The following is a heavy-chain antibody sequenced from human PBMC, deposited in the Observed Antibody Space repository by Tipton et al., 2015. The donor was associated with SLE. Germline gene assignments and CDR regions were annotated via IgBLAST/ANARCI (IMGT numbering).Heavy chain of an antibody. CDR1: GGSLGGGSYY. CDR3: AREDGAVTDRGHFAK. CDR2: VYTSQVT. J-gene: IGHJ4*02. Sequence: TLSLTCTVSGGSLGGGSYYWTWVRQPAGRGLEWIGHVYTSQVTNYNPSLRGRVSISVDRSKRQFSLRLNSVTAADTAVYYCAREDGAVTDRGHFAKWGQGTLVTVSS. V-gene: IGHV4-61*09. D-gene: IGHD2-8*02.